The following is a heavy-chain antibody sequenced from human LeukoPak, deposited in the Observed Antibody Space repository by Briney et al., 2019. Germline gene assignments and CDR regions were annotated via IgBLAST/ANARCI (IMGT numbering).Heavy chain of an antibody. CDR1: GDSFSSYH. J-gene: IGHJ4*02. CDR2: ISSGGRT. CDR3: ARVGRGDHTWGSYYCDH. V-gene: IGHV4-59*01. Sequence: PSETLSLTCTVSGDSFSSYHWIWLRQPPGKGLEWIGYISSGGRTSYNPSLQSRGTISVDTSKNQFSLKLSSVTAADPAVYYCARVGRGDHTWGSYYCDHWGQGTLVSVSS. D-gene: IGHD3-16*01.